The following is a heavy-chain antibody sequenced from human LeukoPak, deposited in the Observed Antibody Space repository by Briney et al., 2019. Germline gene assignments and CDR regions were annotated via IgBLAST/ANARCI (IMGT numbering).Heavy chain of an antibody. D-gene: IGHD3-10*01. Sequence: PGGSLRLSCAASGFSFNTYWMTWVRQAPGKGLEWVANIKQDGSQKYYVGSVRGRFTVSRDNAKNSLYLQMNSLRAEVTAVYYCAKGNQPYYKIPFDYWGQGTLVTVSS. V-gene: IGHV3-7*03. CDR2: IKQDGSQK. CDR3: AKGNQPYYKIPFDY. J-gene: IGHJ4*02. CDR1: GFSFNTYW.